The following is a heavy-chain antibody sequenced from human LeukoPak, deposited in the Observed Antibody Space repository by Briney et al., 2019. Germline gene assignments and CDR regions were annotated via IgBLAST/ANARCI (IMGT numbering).Heavy chain of an antibody. V-gene: IGHV3-74*01. CDR1: GFTFSSYW. CDR2: INSDGSST. J-gene: IGHJ4*02. D-gene: IGHD1-26*01. CDR3: ARDPSGSYYRSEYYFDY. Sequence: GGSLRLSCAASGFTFSSYWMHWVRHAPGQGLVWVSRINSDGSSTSYADSVKGRFTISRDNAKNTLYLQMNSLRAEDTAVYYCARDPSGSYYRSEYYFDYWGQGTLVTVSS.